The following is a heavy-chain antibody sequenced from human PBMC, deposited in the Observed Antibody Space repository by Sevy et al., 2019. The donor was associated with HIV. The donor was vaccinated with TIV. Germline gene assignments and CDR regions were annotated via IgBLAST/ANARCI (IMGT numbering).Heavy chain of an antibody. CDR2: ISSSSNYI. Sequence: GGCLRLSCAASGFTFSSYNMNWVRQPPGKGLEWISSISSSSNYITYADSVKGRFTISRDNAKNSLYLEMNTLRAEDTAVYYCARVVASCSGGSCFPGYYYGMDVWGQGTTVTVSS. V-gene: IGHV3-21*01. CDR1: GFTFSSYN. J-gene: IGHJ6*02. CDR3: ARVVASCSGGSCFPGYYYGMDV. D-gene: IGHD2-15*01.